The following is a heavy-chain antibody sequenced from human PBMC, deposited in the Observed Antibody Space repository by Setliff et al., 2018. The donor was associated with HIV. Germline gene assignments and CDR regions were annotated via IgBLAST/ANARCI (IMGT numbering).Heavy chain of an antibody. V-gene: IGHV3-23*01. CDR2: ITGGGGNQ. CDR3: AKRISGWYSSDC. J-gene: IGHJ4*02. CDR1: GFTFSNYA. Sequence: PGGSLRLSCAASGFTFSNYAMSWVRQDPGKGLEWVSAITGGGGNQYYADSVKGRFTISRDNSKNTLYLQLNSLRAEDTAVYFCAKRISGWYSSDCWGQGTLVTVSS. D-gene: IGHD6-19*01.